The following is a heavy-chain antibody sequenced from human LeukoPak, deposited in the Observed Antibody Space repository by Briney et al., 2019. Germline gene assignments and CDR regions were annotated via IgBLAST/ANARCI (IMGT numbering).Heavy chain of an antibody. J-gene: IGHJ4*02. CDR3: AKLSSGWHSFDY. D-gene: IGHD6-19*01. Sequence: ASETLSLTCAVYGGSFNGYYWSWIRQPPGKGLEWIGEINHSGSTNYSPSLKSRVTISVDTSKNQFSLKLSSVTAADTAVYYCAKLSSGWHSFDYWGQGTLVTVSS. CDR2: INHSGST. V-gene: IGHV4-34*01. CDR1: GGSFNGYY.